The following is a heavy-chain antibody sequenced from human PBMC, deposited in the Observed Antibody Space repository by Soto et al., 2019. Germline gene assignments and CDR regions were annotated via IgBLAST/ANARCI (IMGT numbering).Heavy chain of an antibody. J-gene: IGHJ6*02. Sequence: ASVKVSCKASGYTFTSYGISWVRQAPGQGLEWMGWISAYNGNTNYAQKLQGRVTMTTDTSTSTAYMELRSLRSDDTAVYYCARDPPYDFWSGYNDFGYYGMDVWGQGTTVTVSS. V-gene: IGHV1-18*04. CDR1: GYTFTSYG. CDR3: ARDPPYDFWSGYNDFGYYGMDV. D-gene: IGHD3-3*01. CDR2: ISAYNGNT.